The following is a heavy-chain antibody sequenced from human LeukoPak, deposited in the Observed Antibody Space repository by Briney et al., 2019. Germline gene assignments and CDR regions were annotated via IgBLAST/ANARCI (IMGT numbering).Heavy chain of an antibody. D-gene: IGHD3-22*01. V-gene: IGHV3-7*01. CDR2: INRDGGVR. J-gene: IGHJ3*01. Sequence: GGSLRLSCAVSGFSFSSYWMTWVRQTPGKGLEWVANINRDGGVRHYVDSVEGRFTISRDNAKNSLYLQMSSLRVEDTAVYYCTRGISPKFSDSKSYYDAFDAWGQGTMVTVSS. CDR1: GFSFSSYW. CDR3: TRGISPKFSDSKSYYDAFDA.